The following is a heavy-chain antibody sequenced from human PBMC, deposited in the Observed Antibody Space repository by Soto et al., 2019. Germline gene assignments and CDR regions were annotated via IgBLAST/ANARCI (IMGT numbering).Heavy chain of an antibody. Sequence: VQLVESVGGVVQPGRSLRLSCAASGFTFSDYSMHWVRQAPGKGLEWVAVVSHDGRNTHYADSVKGRFTIYRDSSKNTVSLEMTSLRAEDTAVYYCAKGGRQWLVTSDFNYWGQGALVTVSS. V-gene: IGHV3-30*18. CDR1: GFTFSDYS. J-gene: IGHJ4*02. D-gene: IGHD6-19*01. CDR3: AKGGRQWLVTSDFNY. CDR2: VSHDGRNT.